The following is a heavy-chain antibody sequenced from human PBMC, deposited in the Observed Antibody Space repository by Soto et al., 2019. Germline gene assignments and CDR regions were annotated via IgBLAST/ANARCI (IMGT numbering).Heavy chain of an antibody. V-gene: IGHV1-46*01. D-gene: IGHD2-21*02. CDR1: GDTFTEYY. CDR3: ARGGHVVVVTADLDY. J-gene: IGHJ4*02. CDR2: VNPSGGHT. Sequence: QVQLMQSGAEVKKPGASVKVSCKASGDTFTEYYIHWVRQAPGQGLEWMGTVNPSGGHTTYAQHFLGRVTMTRDTATSTISMELTSLTSEDTAVYYCARGGHVVVVTADLDYWGQGTLVTVSS.